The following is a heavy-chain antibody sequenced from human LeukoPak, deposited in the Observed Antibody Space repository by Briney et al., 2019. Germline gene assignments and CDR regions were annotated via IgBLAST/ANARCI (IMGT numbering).Heavy chain of an antibody. Sequence: TGGSLRLSCAASGFTFSSYAMSWVRQAPGKGLEWVSAISGSGGSTYYADSVKGRFTISRDNSKNTLYLQMNSLRAEDTAVYYCAKDPEFGEPGQKYYYYGMDVWGKGTTVTVPS. V-gene: IGHV3-23*01. D-gene: IGHD3-10*01. J-gene: IGHJ6*04. CDR3: AKDPEFGEPGQKYYYYGMDV. CDR2: ISGSGGST. CDR1: GFTFSSYA.